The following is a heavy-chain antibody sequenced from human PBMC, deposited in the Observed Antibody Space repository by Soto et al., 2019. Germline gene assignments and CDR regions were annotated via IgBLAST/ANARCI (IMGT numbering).Heavy chain of an antibody. CDR1: GFTFSSYA. Sequence: EVQLLESGGGLVQPGGSLRLSCAASGFTFSSYAMRWVRQAPGKGLEWVSAISGSGGSTYYADSVKGRFTISRDNAKHTLYLQMNSLRAEDTAVYYCARRGPGTDFDYWGQGTLVTVSS. CDR2: ISGSGGST. D-gene: IGHD6-13*01. J-gene: IGHJ4*02. V-gene: IGHV3-23*01. CDR3: ARRGPGTDFDY.